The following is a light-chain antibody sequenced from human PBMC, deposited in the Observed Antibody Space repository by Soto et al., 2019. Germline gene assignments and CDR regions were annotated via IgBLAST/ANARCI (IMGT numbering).Light chain of an antibody. V-gene: IGLV2-14*01. J-gene: IGLJ2*01. Sequence: QSVLTQPASVSGSPGQSITISCTGTSSDVGGYNYVSWYQQHPGKAPKVMIYEVSNRPSGISNRFSGSKSGNTASLSISGLQAEDEAEYYCSSYTSTTPVVFGGGTKLTVL. CDR3: SSYTSTTPVV. CDR1: SSDVGGYNY. CDR2: EVS.